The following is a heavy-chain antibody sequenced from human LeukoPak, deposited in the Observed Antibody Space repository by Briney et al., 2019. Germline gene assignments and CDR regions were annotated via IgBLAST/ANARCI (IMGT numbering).Heavy chain of an antibody. CDR2: ISGSGGSP. Sequence: PGGSLRLSCAASGFTFSSYHLSWGRQAPGKGLEWVSAISGSGGSPYYADSVKGRCTISRDNSKHTLYLQMNSLRADDTAVYYCAKRMTTLGGPFDIWGQGTMVTVSS. J-gene: IGHJ3*02. CDR3: AKRMTTLGGPFDI. V-gene: IGHV3-23*01. CDR1: GFTFSSYH. D-gene: IGHD4-11*01.